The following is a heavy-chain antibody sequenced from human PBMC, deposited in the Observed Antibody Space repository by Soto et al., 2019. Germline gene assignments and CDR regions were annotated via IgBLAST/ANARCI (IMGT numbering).Heavy chain of an antibody. CDR2: INHSGST. CDR3: ARGRSSREDYYYGMDV. Sequence: SETLSLTCAVYGGSFSGYYWSWIRQPPGKGLEWIGEINHSGSTNYNPSLKSRVTISVDTSKNQFSLKLSSVTAADTAVYYCARGRSSREDYYYGMDVWGQGTTVTVSS. CDR1: GGSFSGYY. V-gene: IGHV4-34*01. J-gene: IGHJ6*02. D-gene: IGHD6-13*01.